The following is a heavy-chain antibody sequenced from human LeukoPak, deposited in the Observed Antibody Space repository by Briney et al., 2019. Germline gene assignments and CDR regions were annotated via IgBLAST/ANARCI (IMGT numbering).Heavy chain of an antibody. D-gene: IGHD1-26*01. CDR2: ISSSGSTI. CDR1: GFTFSSYE. J-gene: IGHJ4*02. V-gene: IGHV3-48*03. CDR3: AKDPRRGVGFVGATFDY. Sequence: GGSLRLSCAASGFTFSSYEMNWVRQAPGKGLEWVSYISSSGSTIYYADSVKGRFTISRDNAKNSLYLQMNSLRAEDTAVYYCAKDPRRGVGFVGATFDYWGQGTLVSVSS.